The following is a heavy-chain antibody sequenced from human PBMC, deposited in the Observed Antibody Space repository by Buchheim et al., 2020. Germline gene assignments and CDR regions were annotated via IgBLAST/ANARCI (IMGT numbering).Heavy chain of an antibody. CDR1: GFTFSNYA. D-gene: IGHD3-22*01. V-gene: IGHV3-23*01. CDR3: AKGYYYDSSGYPLFDY. Sequence: EVQLLESGGGLVQPGGSLRLSCAASGFTFSNYAMRWVRQAPGKGLEWVSEISGSGGSTYYADSVKGRFTISRDNSKNTLYLQMNSLRAEDTAVYYCAKGYYYDSSGYPLFDYWGQGTL. J-gene: IGHJ4*02. CDR2: ISGSGGST.